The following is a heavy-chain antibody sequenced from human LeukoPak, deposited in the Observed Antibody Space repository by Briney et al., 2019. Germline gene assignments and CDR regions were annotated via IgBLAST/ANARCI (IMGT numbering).Heavy chain of an antibody. CDR3: ARSYSGRYAYFDY. CDR2: IYPGDSDT. D-gene: IGHD1-26*01. J-gene: IGHJ4*02. V-gene: IGHV5-51*01. CDR1: GFIFTSYW. Sequence: GESLQISCQGSGFIFTSYWIGWVRQLPGKGLEWMGIIYPGDSDTRYSPSFQGQVSISADKSIGTAYLQWSSLKASDTAMYYCARSYSGRYAYFDYWGQGTLLTVSS.